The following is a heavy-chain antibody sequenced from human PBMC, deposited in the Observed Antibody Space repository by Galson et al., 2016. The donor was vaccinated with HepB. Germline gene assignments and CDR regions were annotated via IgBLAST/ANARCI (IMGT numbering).Heavy chain of an antibody. Sequence: SETLSLTCTVSAGSITSYYWGWIRQSPGTGLEWIGSISQSGTTYYNPSLKSRVTMSVDTSKKQFSLKLSSVTAIDTAVYYCVRQIYIAVAGAWGQGALVSVSS. D-gene: IGHD6-19*01. V-gene: IGHV4-39*01. CDR2: ISQSGTT. CDR1: AGSITSYY. J-gene: IGHJ5*02. CDR3: VRQIYIAVAGA.